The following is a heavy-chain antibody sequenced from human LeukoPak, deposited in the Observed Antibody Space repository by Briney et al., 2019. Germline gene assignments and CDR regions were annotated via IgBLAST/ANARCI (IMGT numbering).Heavy chain of an antibody. Sequence: SETLSLTCTVSGGSISSSSYYWGWIRQPPGKGLEWIGSIYYSGSTNYNPSLKSRVTISVDTSKNQFSLKLSSVTAADTAVYYCARVRTMRRGRQLVGDVDIWGQGTMVTVSS. CDR1: GGSISSSSYY. D-gene: IGHD6-13*01. J-gene: IGHJ3*02. CDR2: IYYSGST. CDR3: ARVRTMRRGRQLVGDVDI. V-gene: IGHV4-39*07.